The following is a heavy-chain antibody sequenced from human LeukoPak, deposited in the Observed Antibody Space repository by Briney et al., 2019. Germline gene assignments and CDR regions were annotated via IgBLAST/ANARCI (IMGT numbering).Heavy chain of an antibody. Sequence: KPGGSLRLSCAASGFTFSSYSMNWVRQAPWKGLEWVSSISSSSSYIYYADSVKGRFTISRDNAKNSLYLQMNSLRAEDTAVYYCARDSITIFGVVTLDVWGKGTTVTVSS. CDR3: ARDSITIFGVVTLDV. V-gene: IGHV3-21*01. CDR1: GFTFSSYS. J-gene: IGHJ6*04. CDR2: ISSSSSYI. D-gene: IGHD3-3*01.